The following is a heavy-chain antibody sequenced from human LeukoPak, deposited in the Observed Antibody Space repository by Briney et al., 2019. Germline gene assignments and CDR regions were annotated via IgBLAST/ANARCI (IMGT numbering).Heavy chain of an antibody. D-gene: IGHD7-27*01. CDR3: ARPLNWGSGPWGWCFDL. Sequence: GESLQISCKGSGYSFPIYWIGWVRQMPGKGLEWMGIIYPGDSDTRYSPSFQGQVTISADKSISTAHLQWSSLKASDTAMYYCARPLNWGSGPWGWCFDLWGRGTLVTVSS. CDR2: IYPGDSDT. J-gene: IGHJ2*01. V-gene: IGHV5-51*01. CDR1: GYSFPIYW.